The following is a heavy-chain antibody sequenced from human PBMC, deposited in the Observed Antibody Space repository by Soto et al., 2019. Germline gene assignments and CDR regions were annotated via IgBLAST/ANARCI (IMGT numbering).Heavy chain of an antibody. CDR1: GGSVRSGSYY. CDR3: ARVRAGQFDY. V-gene: IGHV4-61*01. D-gene: IGHD6-13*01. J-gene: IGHJ4*02. CDR2: IYYSGST. Sequence: QGQLQESGPGLVKPSETLSLTCTVSGGSVRSGSYYWSWIRKPPGKGLEWIGYIYYSGSTNYNPSLKSRVTISVDTSKNQFSLKLSSVTAADTAVYYCARVRAGQFDYWGQGTLVTVSS.